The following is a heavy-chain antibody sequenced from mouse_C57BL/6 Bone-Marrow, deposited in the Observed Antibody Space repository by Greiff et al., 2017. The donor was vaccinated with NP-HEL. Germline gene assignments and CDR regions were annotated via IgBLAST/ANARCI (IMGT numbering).Heavy chain of an antibody. CDR2: INPSSGYT. D-gene: IGHD2-2*01. Sequence: QVQLQQSGAELAKPGASVKLSCKASGYTFTSYWMHWVKQRPGQGLEWIGYINPSSGYTKYNQKFKDKSTLTVDKSSSTAYMQLSSLTSEDSAVYYCAGGKWLRGYFDYGGQGNTIPVTA. J-gene: IGHJ2*01. CDR1: GYTFTSYW. CDR3: AGGKWLRGYFDY. V-gene: IGHV1-7*01.